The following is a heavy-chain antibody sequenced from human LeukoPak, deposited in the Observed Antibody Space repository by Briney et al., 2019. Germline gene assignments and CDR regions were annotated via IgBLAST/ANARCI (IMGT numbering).Heavy chain of an antibody. CDR1: GASITSSNHF. J-gene: IGHJ3*01. CDR3: AVAGARYSDTGGLYAFDF. Sequence: PSETLSLTCTVSGASITSSNHFWGWIRQPPGKGLEWIGTIYYSGNPHSNPSLKSRVTISIDASKNQFSLRLSSVTAADTAVYYCAVAGARYSDTGGLYAFDFWGRGTMVTVSS. V-gene: IGHV4-39*01. D-gene: IGHD2-8*02. CDR2: IYYSGNP.